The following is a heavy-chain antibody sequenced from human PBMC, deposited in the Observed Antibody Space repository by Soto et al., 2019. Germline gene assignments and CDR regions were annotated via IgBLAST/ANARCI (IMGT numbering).Heavy chain of an antibody. J-gene: IGHJ5*02. D-gene: IGHD2-21*01. V-gene: IGHV4-4*02. CDR1: GGSISSSNW. Sequence: QVQLQESGPGLVKPSGTLSLTCAVSGGSISSSNWWSWVRQPPGKGLEWIGEIYHSGSTNYNPSLKSRLTISVDKSKNQFSLKLSSVTAADTVVCYCSRDDSWFDPWGQVTLVTVSS. CDR2: IYHSGST. CDR3: SRDDSWFDP.